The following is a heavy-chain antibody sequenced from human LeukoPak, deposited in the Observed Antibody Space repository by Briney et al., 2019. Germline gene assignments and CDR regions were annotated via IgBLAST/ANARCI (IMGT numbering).Heavy chain of an antibody. V-gene: IGHV1-2*06. Sequence: ASVKVSCKASGYTLTDYYMYWVRQAPGQGLEWMGRINPNSGGTNYAQKFQGRVTMTRDTSISTVYMELSRLRPDDTAVYYCARVGYYESSGYYEYWGQGTLVTVSS. CDR1: GYTLTDYY. CDR2: INPNSGGT. CDR3: ARVGYYESSGYYEY. D-gene: IGHD3-22*01. J-gene: IGHJ4*02.